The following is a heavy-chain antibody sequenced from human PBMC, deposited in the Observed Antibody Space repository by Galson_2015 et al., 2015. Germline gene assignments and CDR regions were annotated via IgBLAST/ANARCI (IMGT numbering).Heavy chain of an antibody. CDR1: GFTFSSYA. D-gene: IGHD3-22*01. Sequence: SLRLSCAASGFTFSSYAMSWVRQAPGKGLEWVSAISGSGGSTYYADSVKGRFTISRDNSKNTLYLQMNSLRAEDTAVYYCAKIDYDSSGYPPGDLDYWGQGTLVTVSS. J-gene: IGHJ4*02. V-gene: IGHV3-23*01. CDR3: AKIDYDSSGYPPGDLDY. CDR2: ISGSGGST.